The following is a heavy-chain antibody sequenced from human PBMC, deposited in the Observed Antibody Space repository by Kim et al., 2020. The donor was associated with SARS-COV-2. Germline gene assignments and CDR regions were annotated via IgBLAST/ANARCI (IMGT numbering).Heavy chain of an antibody. CDR3: ARELDSTGFHFDY. D-gene: IGHD3-9*01. J-gene: IGHJ4*02. CDR2: INAANGNT. CDR1: GYTFITYA. Sequence: ASVKVSCKASGYTFITYAIHWVRQAPGQRLEWMGWINAANGNTKYSQNFQGRVTFTRDTSATTAYMDLSSLRSEDTAVYYCARELDSTGFHFDYWGQGTLVTVSS. V-gene: IGHV1-3*01.